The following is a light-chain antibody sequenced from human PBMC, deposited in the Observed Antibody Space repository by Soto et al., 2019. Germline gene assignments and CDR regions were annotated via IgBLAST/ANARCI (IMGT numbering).Light chain of an antibody. V-gene: IGKV3D-15*01. CDR2: GAS. J-gene: IGKJ1*01. Sequence: EIVMTQSPATLSVSPGERATLSCRASQSVSSNLAWYQQKPGQAPRLLIYGASTRATDIPDRFSGGGSGTDFTLTISSLEPEDFAVYYCQERTGWPPWTCGQGNKVDIK. CDR3: QERTGWPPWT. CDR1: QSVSSN.